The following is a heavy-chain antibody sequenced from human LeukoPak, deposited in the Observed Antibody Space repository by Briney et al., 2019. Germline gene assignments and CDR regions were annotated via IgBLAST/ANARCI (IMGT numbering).Heavy chain of an antibody. CDR1: GYTFTGYY. J-gene: IGHJ5*02. CDR3: ARDSSSWYEATGNWFDP. Sequence: ASVKVSCKASGYTFTGYYMHWVRQAPGQGLEWMGWINPNSGGTNYAQKFQGRVTMTRDTSISTAYMELSRLRSDDTAVYYCARDSSSWYEATGNWFDPWGQGTLVTVSS. D-gene: IGHD6-13*01. CDR2: INPNSGGT. V-gene: IGHV1-2*02.